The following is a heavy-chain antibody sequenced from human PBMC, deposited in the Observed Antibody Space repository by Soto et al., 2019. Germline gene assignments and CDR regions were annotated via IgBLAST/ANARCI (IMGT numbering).Heavy chain of an antibody. D-gene: IGHD3-10*01. J-gene: IGHJ6*02. V-gene: IGHV3-33*01. CDR2: IWYDGSNK. CDR1: GFTFSSYG. CDR3: ARVIGMPYNYYYGSGMGGMDV. Sequence: GGSLRLSCAASGFTFSSYGMHWVRQAPGKGLEWVAVIWYDGSNKYYADSVKGRFTISRDNSKNTLYLQMNSLRAEDTAVYYCARVIGMPYNYYYGSGMGGMDVWGQGTTVTVSS.